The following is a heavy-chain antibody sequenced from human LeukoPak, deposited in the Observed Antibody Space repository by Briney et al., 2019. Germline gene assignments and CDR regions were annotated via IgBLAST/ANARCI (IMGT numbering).Heavy chain of an antibody. CDR1: GGTFSSYA. CDR2: IIPIFGTA. V-gene: IGHV1-69*01. D-gene: IGHD3-10*01. Sequence: SVKVSCKASGGTFSSYAISWVRQAPGQGLKWMGGIIPIFGTANYAQKFQGRVTITADESTSTAYMELSSLRSEDTAVYYCARNLMVRGVIIIGAFDIWGQGTVVTVSS. J-gene: IGHJ3*02. CDR3: ARNLMVRGVIIIGAFDI.